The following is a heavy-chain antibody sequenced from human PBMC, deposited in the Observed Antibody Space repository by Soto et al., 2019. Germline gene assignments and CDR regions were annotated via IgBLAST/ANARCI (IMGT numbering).Heavy chain of an antibody. J-gene: IGHJ4*02. CDR1: GFTFSNAW. V-gene: IGHV3-15*07. Sequence: GGSLRLSCAASGFTFSNAWMNWVRQAPGKGLEWVGRIKSKTDGGTTDYAAPVKGRFTISRVDSKNTLYLQMNGLKTEDASVYYCTTDSSSWYPGYWGQGTLVTVSS. CDR3: TTDSSSWYPGY. D-gene: IGHD6-13*01. CDR2: IKSKTDGGTT.